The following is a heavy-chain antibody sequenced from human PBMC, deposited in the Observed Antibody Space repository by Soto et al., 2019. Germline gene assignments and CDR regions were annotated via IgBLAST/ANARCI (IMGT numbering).Heavy chain of an antibody. V-gene: IGHV4-31*03. Sequence: SETLSLTCTVSGDSIGGVGYWSWIRQFPGXGLEWIGCISSSGSTYYNPTLNNRISLSLDTSQNQFSLKLHSVTAADTAVYYCARSGVTGIVIPSHWFDPWGQGTLVTVSS. D-gene: IGHD2-21*02. CDR2: ISSSGST. CDR1: GDSIGGVGY. J-gene: IGHJ5*02. CDR3: ARSGVTGIVIPSHWFDP.